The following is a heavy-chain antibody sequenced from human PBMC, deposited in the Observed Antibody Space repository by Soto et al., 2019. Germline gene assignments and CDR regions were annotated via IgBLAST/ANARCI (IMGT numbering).Heavy chain of an antibody. D-gene: IGHD3-22*01. V-gene: IGHV3-30-3*01. CDR2: ISYDGSNK. Sequence: QVQLVESGGGVVQPGRSLRLSCEASGFTFSSYAMHWVRQAPGKGLEWVAVISYDGSNKYYADSVKGPFTISRDNSKNTLYLQMNSLRAEDTTVYYCARDISHYYDSSGEGSFDPGGKGTLFTVSS. CDR3: ARDISHYYDSSGEGSFDP. J-gene: IGHJ5*02. CDR1: GFTFSSYA.